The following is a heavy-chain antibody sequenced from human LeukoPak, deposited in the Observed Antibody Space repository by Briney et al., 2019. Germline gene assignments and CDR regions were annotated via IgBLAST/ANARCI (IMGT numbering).Heavy chain of an antibody. J-gene: IGHJ4*02. Sequence: GASVKVSCKPSVYSFTAYYMHWVRQAPGQGLEWMGLIKPNSGGTNYAQKFQGRITMTRDTSISRVYMELSRLKSDDTAVFYCARAPGDVGYGGEGTLVTVP. CDR3: ARAPGDVGY. CDR1: VYSFTAYY. V-gene: IGHV1-2*02. CDR2: IKPNSGGT. D-gene: IGHD3-16*01.